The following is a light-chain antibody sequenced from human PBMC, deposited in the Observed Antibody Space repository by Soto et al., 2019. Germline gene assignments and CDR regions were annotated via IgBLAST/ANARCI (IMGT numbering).Light chain of an antibody. V-gene: IGLV2-14*01. Sequence: QSALTQPASVSGSPGQSITISCTGTSSDVGGYNYVSWYQQHPGKAPKLLIYEVSNRPSGVSNRFSGSKSGNTASLTISGLQAEDEADYYCRSYTSSRTAEVFGTGTKLTVL. CDR3: RSYTSSRTAEV. J-gene: IGLJ1*01. CDR1: SSDVGGYNY. CDR2: EVS.